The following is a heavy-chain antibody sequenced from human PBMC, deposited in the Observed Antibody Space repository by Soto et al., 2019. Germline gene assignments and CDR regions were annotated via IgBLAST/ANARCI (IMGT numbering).Heavy chain of an antibody. D-gene: IGHD1-20*01. Sequence: QVQLVESGGGVVQPGRSLRLSCAASGFMFSNHGMHWVRQAPGKGLEWVAVIWSDGNNRYYADSVKGRFTISRDNSKNTVYLEMNSLRAEDTAVYYCVRGDNWNEEASDYWGQGTLVTVSS. V-gene: IGHV3-33*01. CDR1: GFMFSNHG. J-gene: IGHJ4*02. CDR3: VRGDNWNEEASDY. CDR2: IWSDGNNR.